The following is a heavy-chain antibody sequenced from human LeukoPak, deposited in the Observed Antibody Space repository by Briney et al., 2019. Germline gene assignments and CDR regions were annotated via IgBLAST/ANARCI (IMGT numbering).Heavy chain of an antibody. Sequence: ASVKVSCKASGYTFTGYYMHWVRQAPGQGLEWMGWINPNSGGTNYAQKFQGRVTMTRDTSISTAYMELSRLRSDDTAVYYCARNPHFMGPGIKGFDPWGQGTLVTVSS. V-gene: IGHV1-2*02. CDR2: INPNSGGT. D-gene: IGHD3-10*01. CDR1: GYTFTGYY. J-gene: IGHJ5*01. CDR3: ARNPHFMGPGIKGFDP.